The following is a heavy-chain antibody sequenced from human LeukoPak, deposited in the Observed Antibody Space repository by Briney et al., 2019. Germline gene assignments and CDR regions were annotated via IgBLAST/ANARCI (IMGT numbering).Heavy chain of an antibody. CDR2: INPNSGGT. CDR1: GGTFSSYA. CDR3: ARGLLVRGVIPFDP. Sequence: ASVKVSCKASGGTFSSYAISWVRQAPGQGLEWMGWINPNSGGTNYAQKFQGRVTMTRDTSISTAYMELSRLRSDDTAVYYCARGLLVRGVIPFDPWGQGTLVTVSS. J-gene: IGHJ5*02. D-gene: IGHD3-10*01. V-gene: IGHV1-2*02.